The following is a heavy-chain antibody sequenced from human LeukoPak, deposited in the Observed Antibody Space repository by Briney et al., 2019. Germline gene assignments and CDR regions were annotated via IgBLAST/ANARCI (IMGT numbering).Heavy chain of an antibody. V-gene: IGHV3-23*01. D-gene: IGHD4-17*01. Sequence: GSLRLSFSGSGFPFSRYAIGLVRQAPGKGLEWVPAISGSGGSTYYADSVKGRFTISRDNSKNTLYLQMNSLRAEDTAVYYCAKDRETTVTTFFFDCWGQGTLVTVSS. CDR3: AKDRETTVTTFFFDC. CDR1: GFPFSRYA. CDR2: ISGSGGST. J-gene: IGHJ4*02.